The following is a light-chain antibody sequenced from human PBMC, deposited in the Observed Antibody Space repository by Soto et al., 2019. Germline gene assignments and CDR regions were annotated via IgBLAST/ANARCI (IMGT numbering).Light chain of an antibody. V-gene: IGKV3-11*01. CDR3: QQRSNWPPT. CDR1: QSVSSY. J-gene: IGKJ1*01. Sequence: EIVLTQSPATLSLSPGERATLSCRASQSVSSYLAWYQQKPGLAPRLLIYDASNRATGIPARFSGSGSGTAFTLTISILEPEDFAVYYCQQRSNWPPTFGQGTKVEIK. CDR2: DAS.